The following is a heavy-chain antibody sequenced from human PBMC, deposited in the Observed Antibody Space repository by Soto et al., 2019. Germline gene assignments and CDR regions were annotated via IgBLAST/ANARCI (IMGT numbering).Heavy chain of an antibody. CDR1: GFTFSSYG. J-gene: IGHJ3*02. D-gene: IGHD3-9*01. Sequence: GGSLRLSCAASGFTFSSYGMHWVRQAPGKGLEWVAVISYDGSNKYYADSVKGRFTISRDNSKNTLYLQMNSLRAEDTAVYYCAKDYDILTGYYGRGSAFDIWGQGTMVTVSS. V-gene: IGHV3-30*18. CDR2: ISYDGSNK. CDR3: AKDYDILTGYYGRGSAFDI.